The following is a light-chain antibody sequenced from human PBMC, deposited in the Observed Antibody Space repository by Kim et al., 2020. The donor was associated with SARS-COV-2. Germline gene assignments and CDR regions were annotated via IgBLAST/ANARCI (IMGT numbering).Light chain of an antibody. J-gene: IGLJ3*02. CDR3: TSYTSSTTVV. V-gene: IGLV2-14*01. CDR2: DVT. CDR1: SSDVGGYNY. Sequence: QSVLTQPASVSGSPGQSITISCTGTSSDVGGYNYVSWYQQNPGKVPKLMIYDVTKRPSGVSNRFSGSKSGNTASLTISGLQAEDEADYYCTSYTSSTTVVFGGGTQLTVL.